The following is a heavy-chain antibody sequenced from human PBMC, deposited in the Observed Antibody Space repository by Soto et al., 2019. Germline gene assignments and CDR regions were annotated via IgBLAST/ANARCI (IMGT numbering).Heavy chain of an antibody. D-gene: IGHD3-16*02. V-gene: IGHV3-23*01. J-gene: IGHJ4*02. CDR3: AKEVYEYVWRSYRPYYFDY. CDR2: ISGSGGST. Sequence: GGSLRLSCAASGFTFSSYAMSWVRQAPGKGLEWVSAISGSGGSTYYADSVKGRFTISRENSKNTLYLQMNSLRAEDTAVYYCAKEVYEYVWRSYRPYYFDYWGQGTLVTVS. CDR1: GFTFSSYA.